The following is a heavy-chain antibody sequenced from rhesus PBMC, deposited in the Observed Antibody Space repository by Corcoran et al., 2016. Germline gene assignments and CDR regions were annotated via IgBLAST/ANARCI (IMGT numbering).Heavy chain of an antibody. D-gene: IGHD6S26*01. V-gene: IGHV6-1*01. Sequence: QVQLQESGPGLVKPSQTLSLTCAIAGDSVPSNSAAWNGIRQSPSRGLEWVGRKYYRSKWYNDYAQSVQNRITINPAASKTQFSLQLSSGTPEDMAVYYCARAGVSAAGLDYWGQGVLVTVSS. CDR3: ARAGVSAAGLDY. CDR2: KYYRSKWYN. J-gene: IGHJ4*01. CDR1: GDSVPSNSAA.